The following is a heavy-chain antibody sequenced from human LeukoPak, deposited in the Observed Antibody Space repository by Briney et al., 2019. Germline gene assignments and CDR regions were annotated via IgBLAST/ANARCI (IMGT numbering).Heavy chain of an antibody. D-gene: IGHD3-22*01. Sequence: PSETLSPTCTVSGGSISSYYWSWIRQPPGKGLEWIGYIFYSGSTYYSPSLKSRVTISLDTSRNQFSLKLNSVTAADTAVYYCAKSNGYGLIDIWGQGTMVTVSS. CDR1: GGSISSYY. J-gene: IGHJ3*02. CDR2: IFYSGST. CDR3: AKSNGYGLIDI. V-gene: IGHV4-59*12.